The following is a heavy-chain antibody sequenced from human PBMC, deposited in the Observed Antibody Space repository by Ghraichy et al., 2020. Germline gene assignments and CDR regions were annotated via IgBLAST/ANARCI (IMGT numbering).Heavy chain of an antibody. V-gene: IGHV4-59*01. J-gene: IGHJ6*02. CDR1: SLSSDY. D-gene: IGHD3-16*01. Sequence: SLSSDYWSWIRQPPGKGLECIGYTYYTGSTHYNPSLKSRITISVDRSKNQISLRLRSVTAADTGVYYCARGVSVKYYGMDVWGQGTTVAVSS. CDR2: TYYTGST. CDR3: ARGVSVKYYGMDV.